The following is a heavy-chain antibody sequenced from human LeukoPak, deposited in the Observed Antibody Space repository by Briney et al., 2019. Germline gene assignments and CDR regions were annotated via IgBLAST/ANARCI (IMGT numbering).Heavy chain of an antibody. CDR3: ARNSGVLRFLERLLSYDY. CDR2: IRYDESNK. Sequence: GGSLRLSCAASGFTFSSYGMHWVRQAPGKGLEWVAFIRYDESNKYYADSVKGRFTISRDNAKNSLYLQMNSLRAEDTAVYYCARNSGVLRFLERLLSYDYWGQGTLVTVSS. CDR1: GFTFSSYG. D-gene: IGHD3-3*01. J-gene: IGHJ4*02. V-gene: IGHV3-30*02.